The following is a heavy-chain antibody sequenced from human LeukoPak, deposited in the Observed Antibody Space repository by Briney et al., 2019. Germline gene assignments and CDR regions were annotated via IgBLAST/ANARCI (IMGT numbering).Heavy chain of an antibody. D-gene: IGHD3-22*01. J-gene: IGHJ4*02. CDR3: ARHHYDSSGYYYTFDY. Sequence: PGGSLRLSCAASGFTFSSYAMSWVRQAPGKGLEWVSAISGSGGSTYYADSVKGRFTISRDNSKNTLYLQMNSLRADDTAVYYCARHHYDSSGYYYTFDYWGQGTLVTVSS. CDR1: GFTFSSYA. CDR2: ISGSGGST. V-gene: IGHV3-23*01.